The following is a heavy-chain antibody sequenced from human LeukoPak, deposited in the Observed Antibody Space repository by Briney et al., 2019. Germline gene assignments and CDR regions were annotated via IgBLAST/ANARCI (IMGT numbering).Heavy chain of an antibody. J-gene: IGHJ3*02. CDR3: ARGRTYYDILTGYYKRRGAFDI. Sequence: KPSETLSLTCAVYGGSFSGYYWSWIRQPPGKGLEWIGEINHSGSTNYNPSLKSRVTISVDTSKNQFSLKLSSVTAADTAVYYCARGRTYYDILTGYYKRRGAFDIWGQGTMVTVSS. V-gene: IGHV4-34*01. CDR2: INHSGST. CDR1: GGSFSGYY. D-gene: IGHD3-9*01.